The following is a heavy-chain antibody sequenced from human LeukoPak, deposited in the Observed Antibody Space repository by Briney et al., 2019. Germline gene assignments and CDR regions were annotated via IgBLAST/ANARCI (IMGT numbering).Heavy chain of an antibody. Sequence: ASVKVSCKASGYTFTSYYMHRVRQAPGQGLEWMGIINPSGGSTSYAQKFQGRVSMTRDTSTSTVYMELSSLRSEDTAVYYCARERPAGDYYDSSGYQHDAFDIWGQGTMVTVSS. D-gene: IGHD3-22*01. J-gene: IGHJ3*02. CDR1: GYTFTSYY. CDR2: INPSGGST. CDR3: ARERPAGDYYDSSGYQHDAFDI. V-gene: IGHV1-46*01.